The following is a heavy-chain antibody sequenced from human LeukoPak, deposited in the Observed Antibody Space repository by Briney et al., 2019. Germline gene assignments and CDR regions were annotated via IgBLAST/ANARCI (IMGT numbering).Heavy chain of an antibody. Sequence: GGSLRLSCAASGFNFSNYDMNWVRQAPGKGLEWVAFIRYDGSDKYYADSVKGRFTISRDNSKNTLYLQMSSLRTEDTAVYYCAKGDTSWGQGTLVTVSS. CDR2: IRYDGSDK. CDR1: GFNFSNYD. CDR3: AKGDTS. D-gene: IGHD2-21*02. V-gene: IGHV3-30*02. J-gene: IGHJ5*02.